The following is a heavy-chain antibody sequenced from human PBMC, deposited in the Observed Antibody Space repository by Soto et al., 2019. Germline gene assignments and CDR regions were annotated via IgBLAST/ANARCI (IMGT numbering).Heavy chain of an antibody. J-gene: IGHJ4*02. D-gene: IGHD3-22*01. V-gene: IGHV3-23*01. CDR2: ISGSAATT. CDR1: GFTFSSYA. CDR3: ARDRSYYDSSGSYSPPY. Sequence: EVQLLESGGGLVQPGGSLRLSCAASGFTFSSYAMNWVRQAPGKGLEWVSAISGSAATTHFADSVKGRFTISRDNSKNTLYLPMNSLRAEDTAVYYRARDRSYYDSSGSYSPPYWGQGTLVTVSS.